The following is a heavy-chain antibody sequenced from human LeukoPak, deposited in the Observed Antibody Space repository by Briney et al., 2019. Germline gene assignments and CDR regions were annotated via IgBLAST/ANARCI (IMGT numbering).Heavy chain of an antibody. Sequence: GGSLRLSCAASGFTFRSYAMSWVRQAPGKGLEWVSGISGSGGSTNYADSVKGRFTICRDTSKNTLYLQMNRLRADATAIYYCAKGGYQLPFGAFDIWGQGTMVTVSS. D-gene: IGHD6-13*01. CDR3: AKGGYQLPFGAFDI. CDR1: GFTFRSYA. J-gene: IGHJ3*02. CDR2: ISGSGGST. V-gene: IGHV3-23*01.